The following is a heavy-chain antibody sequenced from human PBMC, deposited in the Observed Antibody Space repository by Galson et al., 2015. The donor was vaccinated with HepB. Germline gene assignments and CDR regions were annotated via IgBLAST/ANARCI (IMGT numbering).Heavy chain of an antibody. D-gene: IGHD3-22*01. CDR3: ARDRYYDSSGYYYEFDY. Sequence: SVKVSCKASGGTFSSYAISWVRQAPGQGLEWMGRIIPILGIANYAQKFQGRVTITADKSTSTAYMELSSLRSEDTAVYYCARDRYYDSSGYYYEFDYWGQGTLVTVSS. V-gene: IGHV1-69*04. CDR2: IIPILGIA. J-gene: IGHJ4*02. CDR1: GGTFSSYA.